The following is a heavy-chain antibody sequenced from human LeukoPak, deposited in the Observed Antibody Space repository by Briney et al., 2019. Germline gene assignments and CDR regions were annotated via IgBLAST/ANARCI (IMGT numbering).Heavy chain of an antibody. CDR2: IYYSGST. CDR3: ARAERGYSYGYFDY. V-gene: IGHV4-39*07. Sequence: PSETLSLTCTVSGGSISSSSYYWGWIRQPPGKGLEWIGSIYYSGSTYYNPSLKSRVIISVDTSKNQFSLKLSSVTAADTAVYYCARAERGYSYGYFDYWGQGTLVTVSS. CDR1: GGSISSSSYY. D-gene: IGHD5-18*01. J-gene: IGHJ4*02.